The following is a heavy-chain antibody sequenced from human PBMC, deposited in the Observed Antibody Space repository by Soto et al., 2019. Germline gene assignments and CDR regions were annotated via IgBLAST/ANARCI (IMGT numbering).Heavy chain of an antibody. D-gene: IGHD3-10*01. J-gene: IGHJ6*02. Sequence: PGGSLRLSCAASGFTVSSNYMSWVRQAPGKGLEWVSVIYSDGTTYYADSVKGRFTVSRDNSKNMLSLQMNSLRAEDTAVYYCARDRSGSSGYYGMDVWGQGTTFTLSS. V-gene: IGHV3-53*01. CDR2: IYSDGTT. CDR3: ARDRSGSSGYYGMDV. CDR1: GFTVSSNY.